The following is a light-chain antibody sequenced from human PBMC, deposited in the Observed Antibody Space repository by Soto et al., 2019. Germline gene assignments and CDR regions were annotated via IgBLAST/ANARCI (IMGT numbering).Light chain of an antibody. CDR2: TAS. CDR3: QQFHTYPGT. CDR1: QGITNY. V-gene: IGKV1-9*01. Sequence: DVQLTQSPSFLSASVGDRVTITCRASQGITNYLAWYQQKPGKAPKPLIYTASTLQSGVPSRFSGSGAGAEFTLTITGLQPEDFATYFCQQFHTYPGTFGQGTKVEIK. J-gene: IGKJ1*01.